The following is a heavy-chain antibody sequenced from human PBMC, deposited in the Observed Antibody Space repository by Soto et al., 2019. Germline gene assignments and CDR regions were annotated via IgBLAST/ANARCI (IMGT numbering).Heavy chain of an antibody. V-gene: IGHV6-1*01. CDR1: GDSFSCNGAG. Sequence: SQTLSLTCDISGDSFSCNGAGWNWIRQTPSRGLEWLGRTYYKSKWYYTYAASVKSRITVSPDTSKNQFSLQLTSVTPEDTAVYYCARGSWDDVSGHYYMDVWDKGTTVTVSS. CDR2: TYYKSKWYY. CDR3: ARGSWDDVSGHYYMDV. D-gene: IGHD1-1*01. J-gene: IGHJ6*03.